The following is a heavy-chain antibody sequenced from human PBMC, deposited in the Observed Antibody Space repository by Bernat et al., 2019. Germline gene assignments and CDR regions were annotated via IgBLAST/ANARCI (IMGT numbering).Heavy chain of an antibody. V-gene: IGHV3-15*01. CDR1: GFTFSNAW. Sequence: ELHLLESGEGLLKPGGSLRLSFAASGFTFSNAWMSWFGQAPGKGLEGVGGIKSKTDGGTTDYAAPVKGRFTISRDDSKNTLYLQMNSLKTEDTAVYYCTTDSWLTMLHDAFDIWGQGTMVTVSS. CDR2: IKSKTDGGTT. D-gene: IGHD3-10*02. J-gene: IGHJ3*02. CDR3: TTDSWLTMLHDAFDI.